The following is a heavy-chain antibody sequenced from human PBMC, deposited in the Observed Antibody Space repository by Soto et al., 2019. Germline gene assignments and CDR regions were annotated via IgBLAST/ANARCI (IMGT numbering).Heavy chain of an antibody. Sequence: QVQLVESGGGVVQPGRSLRLSCAASGFTFSSYGMHWVRQAPGKGLEWVAAISYDGSNKYYADSVKGRFTISRDNSKNTLYLQMNSLRAEDTAVYYCAKVDTSYYYDSSGYFDYWGQGTTVTVSS. CDR3: AKVDTSYYYDSSGYFDY. V-gene: IGHV3-30*18. D-gene: IGHD3-22*01. CDR1: GFTFSSYG. J-gene: IGHJ4*03. CDR2: ISYDGSNK.